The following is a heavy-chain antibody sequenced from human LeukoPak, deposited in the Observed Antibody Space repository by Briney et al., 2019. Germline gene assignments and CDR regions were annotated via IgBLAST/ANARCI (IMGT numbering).Heavy chain of an antibody. J-gene: IGHJ5*02. Sequence: SETLSLTCTVSGGSISSYYWSWIRQPAGKGLEWIGRIYISGSTNYNPSLRSRVTMSIDTSKNQFSLKLTSMTAADSAVYYCVRDPTGLLRPTNWFDPWGQGTLVTVSS. D-gene: IGHD3-22*01. CDR2: IYISGST. CDR1: GGSISSYY. V-gene: IGHV4-4*07. CDR3: VRDPTGLLRPTNWFDP.